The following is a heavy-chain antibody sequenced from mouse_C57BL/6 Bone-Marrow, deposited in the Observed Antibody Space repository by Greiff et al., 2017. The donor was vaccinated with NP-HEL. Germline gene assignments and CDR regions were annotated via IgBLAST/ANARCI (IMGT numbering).Heavy chain of an antibody. J-gene: IGHJ3*01. CDR3: ARGLH. Sequence: EVQLQQSGPELVKPGASVKISCKASGYSFTGYYMNWVKQSPEKSLEWIGEINPSTGGTTYNQKFKAKATLTVDKSSSTAYMQRKSLTSEDSAVYYCARGLHWGQGTLVTVSA. CDR1: GYSFTGYY. D-gene: IGHD2-10*01. V-gene: IGHV1-42*01. CDR2: INPSTGGT.